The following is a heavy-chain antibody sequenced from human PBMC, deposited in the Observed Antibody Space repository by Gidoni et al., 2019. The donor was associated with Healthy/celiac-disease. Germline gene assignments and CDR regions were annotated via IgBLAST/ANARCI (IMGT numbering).Heavy chain of an antibody. CDR3: AVQPTWGKAGQWPPPWDFDY. Sequence: EVQLVESGGGLVQPGGSLRLSCAASGFTFSSYSMNWVRQAPGKGLEWVSYISSSSSTIYYADSVKGRFTISRDNAKNSLYLQMNSLRAEDTAVYYCAVQPTWGKAGQWPPPWDFDYWGQGTLVTVSS. D-gene: IGHD6-19*01. V-gene: IGHV3-48*01. CDR2: ISSSSSTI. J-gene: IGHJ4*02. CDR1: GFTFSSYS.